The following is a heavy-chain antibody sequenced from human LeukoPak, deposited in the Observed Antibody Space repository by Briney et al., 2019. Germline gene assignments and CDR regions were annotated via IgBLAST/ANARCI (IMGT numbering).Heavy chain of an antibody. CDR3: ASSSSSWYLGYFDY. D-gene: IGHD6-13*01. J-gene: IGHJ4*02. CDR2: IRYDGSNE. Sequence: PGGSLRLSCAASGFSFSGYGMHWVRQAPGKGLEWVAFIRYDGSNEYYADSVKGRFTISRDKSKKTLSLQMNGLRVEDTAVYYCASSSSSWYLGYFDYWGQGTLVTVSS. CDR1: GFSFSGYG. V-gene: IGHV3-30*02.